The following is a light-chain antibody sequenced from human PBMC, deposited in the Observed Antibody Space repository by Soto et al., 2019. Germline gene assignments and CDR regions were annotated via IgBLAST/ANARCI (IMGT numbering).Light chain of an antibody. CDR1: QSLLHGNGYNY. CDR3: MQALQTPWT. V-gene: IGKV2-28*01. CDR2: LGS. J-gene: IGKJ1*01. Sequence: DIVMTQSPLSLPVTPGEPASISCRSSQSLLHGNGYNYLDWYLQKPGQSPQLLVYLGSNRSSGVPARFSGSRSATDFTLKISRVEAEDVGVYYWMQALQTPWTFGQGTKVEIK.